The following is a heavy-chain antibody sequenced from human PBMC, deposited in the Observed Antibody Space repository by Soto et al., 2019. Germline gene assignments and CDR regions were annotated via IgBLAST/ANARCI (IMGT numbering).Heavy chain of an antibody. CDR1: GYTLTELS. D-gene: IGHD4-17*01. CDR3: ARGGNDDYGDYWFDP. CDR2: FDPEDGET. V-gene: IGHV1-24*01. Sequence: ASVKVSCKVSGYTLTELSMHWVRQAPGKGLEWMGGFDPEDGETIYAQKFQGRVTMTTDTSTSTAYMELRSLRSDDTAVYYCARGGNDDYGDYWFDPWGQGTLVTVSS. J-gene: IGHJ5*02.